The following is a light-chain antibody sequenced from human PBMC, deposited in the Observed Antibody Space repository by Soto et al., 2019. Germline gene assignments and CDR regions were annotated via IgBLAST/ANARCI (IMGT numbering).Light chain of an antibody. CDR1: QSVNTK. Sequence: IVFTQSPGTRSLSPGDRVTLSCRASQSVNTKLAWYQQKPGQAPTLLMSGASNRDSGVPAGFRGSGSGTDFTLTISRLEPEDLALYYCQQYGGSPITFGLGTDWRL. CDR3: QQYGGSPIT. J-gene: IGKJ5*01. CDR2: GAS. V-gene: IGKV3-20*01.